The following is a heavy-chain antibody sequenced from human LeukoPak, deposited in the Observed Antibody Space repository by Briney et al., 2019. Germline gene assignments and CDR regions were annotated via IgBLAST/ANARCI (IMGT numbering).Heavy chain of an antibody. CDR1: GLSFSSFA. Sequence: GESLRLSCAASGLSFSSFAMSWVRQGPARGLEWVSSIRGNGDTFYADSVKGRFTLSSDSSTNTVYFQLNNLRVEDTAIYYCARASWVSSTDAVRWGQGTLVTVSS. CDR2: IRGNGDT. J-gene: IGHJ4*02. D-gene: IGHD3-16*01. V-gene: IGHV3-23*01. CDR3: ARASWVSSTDAVR.